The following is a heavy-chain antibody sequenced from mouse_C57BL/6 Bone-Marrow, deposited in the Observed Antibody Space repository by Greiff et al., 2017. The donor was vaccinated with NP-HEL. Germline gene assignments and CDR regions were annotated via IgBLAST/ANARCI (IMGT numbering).Heavy chain of an antibody. CDR1: GYTFTSYW. D-gene: IGHD1-1*01. J-gene: IGHJ4*01. CDR2: LDPSDSYT. Sequence: VQLQQPGAELVMPGASVKLSCKASGYTFTSYWMHWVKQRPGQGLEWIGELDPSDSYTNYNQKFKGKSTLTVDKSSSTAYMQLSSLTSEDSAVYYCARSGLYYYGSRDAMDYWGQGTSVTVSS. CDR3: ARSGLYYYGSRDAMDY. V-gene: IGHV1-69*01.